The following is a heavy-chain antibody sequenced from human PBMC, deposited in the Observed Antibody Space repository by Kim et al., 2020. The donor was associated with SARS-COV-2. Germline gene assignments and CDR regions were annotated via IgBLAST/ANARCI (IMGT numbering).Heavy chain of an antibody. CDR1: GYRFINHY. V-gene: IGHV1-46*01. D-gene: IGHD1-26*01. CDR2: IDSNIGTT. J-gene: IGHJ4*02. CDR3: VRDQSRGERSGYSYSWYGD. Sequence: ASVKVSCKGSGYRFINHYMHWVRQAPGQGLEWMGVIDSNIGTTTYAQKFQDRVTMTRDTSTSTVYMELSSLRSEDTAVYYCVRDQSRGERSGYSYSWYGDWGQGTLVTVSS.